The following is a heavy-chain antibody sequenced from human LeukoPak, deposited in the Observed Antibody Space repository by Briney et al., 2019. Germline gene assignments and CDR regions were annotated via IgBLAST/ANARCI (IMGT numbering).Heavy chain of an antibody. Sequence: GGSLRLSCAASGFTFISYAMSWVRQAPGKGLEWVSAISGSGGRKDYADSVKGQFTISRDNSKNTLYLQMNSLRAEDTAVYYCAKGTYSSGWYWGQGTLVTVSS. V-gene: IGHV3-23*01. CDR3: AKGTYSSGWY. J-gene: IGHJ4*02. D-gene: IGHD6-19*01. CDR2: ISGSGGRK. CDR1: GFTFISYA.